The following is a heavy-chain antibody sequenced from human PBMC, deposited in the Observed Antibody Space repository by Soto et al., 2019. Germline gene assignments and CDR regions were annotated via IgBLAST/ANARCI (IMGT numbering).Heavy chain of an antibody. CDR2: IVSSGGST. CDR3: ARGAARFDY. D-gene: IGHD6-25*01. V-gene: IGHV3-64*01. Sequence: EVQLVESGGGLVQPGGSLRLSCAASGFTFSSYAMHWVRQAPGKGLEFVSAIVSSGGSTYYATSVKGRFTIARDNSKNTLYRQMGSLRAEDRAVYYCARGAARFDYWGQGTLVTVSS. CDR1: GFTFSSYA. J-gene: IGHJ4*02.